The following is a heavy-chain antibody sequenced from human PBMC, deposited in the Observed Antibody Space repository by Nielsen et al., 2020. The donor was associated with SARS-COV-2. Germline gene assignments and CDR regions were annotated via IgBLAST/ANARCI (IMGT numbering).Heavy chain of an antibody. Sequence: WIRQPPEKGLEWIGSIYYTGTTFYDPSLKSRVTISVDTSKNQFSLKLSSVTAADTAVYYCAREGYHPRGYYYYYYYMDVWGKGTTVTVSS. CDR2: IYYTGTT. V-gene: IGHV4-31*02. J-gene: IGHJ6*03. D-gene: IGHD2-2*01. CDR3: AREGYHPRGYYYYYYYMDV.